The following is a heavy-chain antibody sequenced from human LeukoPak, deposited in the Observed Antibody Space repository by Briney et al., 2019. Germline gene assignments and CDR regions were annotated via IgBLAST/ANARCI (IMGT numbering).Heavy chain of an antibody. CDR3: ARDRSGGDYSSDY. CDR1: GFTFSTYS. D-gene: IGHD2-21*02. V-gene: IGHV3-21*01. CDR2: ISSSSTYI. Sequence: GGSLRLSCAASGFTFSTYSMNWVRQAPGKGLEWLLSISSSSTYIYYADSVKGRFTISRDNAKNSLYLQMSSLRAEDTAVYYCARDRSGGDYSSDYWGLGTLVTVSS. J-gene: IGHJ4*02.